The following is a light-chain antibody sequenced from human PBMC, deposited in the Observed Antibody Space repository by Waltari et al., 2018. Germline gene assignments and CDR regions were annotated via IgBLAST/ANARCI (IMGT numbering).Light chain of an antibody. V-gene: IGLV1-51*02. CDR1: RSNIGNHY. CDR3: GTWDSSLSGAV. CDR2: EDT. Sequence: SVLTQPPSVSAAPGQRVTISCSGGRSNIGNHYVSWYRQFPGTAPKLLIYEDTERPSGIAGRFSGSKSGTSATLDITGLQAGDEADYYCGTWDSSLSGAVFGGGTHLTVL. J-gene: IGLJ7*01.